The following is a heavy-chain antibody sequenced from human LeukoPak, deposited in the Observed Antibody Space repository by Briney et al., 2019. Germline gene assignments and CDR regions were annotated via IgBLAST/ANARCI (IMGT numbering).Heavy chain of an antibody. D-gene: IGHD3/OR15-3a*01. CDR2: ISSSGSYT. V-gene: IGHV3-11*05. Sequence: PGGSLRLSCAASGLSYSDSYMTWIRQAPGKGLEWVSYISSSGSYTNYADSVQGRFTVSRDNAKNSLFLHMTSLRAEDTAVYYCARVERTWYWYFDLWGRGTLVTVSS. J-gene: IGHJ2*01. CDR1: GLSYSDSY. CDR3: ARVERTWYWYFDL.